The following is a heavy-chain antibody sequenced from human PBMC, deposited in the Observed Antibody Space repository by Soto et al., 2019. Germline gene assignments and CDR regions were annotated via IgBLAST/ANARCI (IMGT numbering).Heavy chain of an antibody. Sequence: VASVKVSCKASGYTFTSYGISWVRQAPGQGLEWMGWISAYNGNTNYAQKLQGRVTMTTDTSTSTAYMELRSLRSDDTAVYYCARDLAVAGLYYFDYWGQGTLVTVSS. J-gene: IGHJ4*02. D-gene: IGHD6-19*01. V-gene: IGHV1-18*01. CDR3: ARDLAVAGLYYFDY. CDR2: ISAYNGNT. CDR1: GYTFTSYG.